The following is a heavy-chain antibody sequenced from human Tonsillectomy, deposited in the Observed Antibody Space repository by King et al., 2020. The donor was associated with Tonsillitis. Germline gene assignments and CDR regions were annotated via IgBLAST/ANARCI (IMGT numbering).Heavy chain of an antibody. CDR3: AGGGYFVGDHDPFDY. Sequence: VQLVESGGGVVQPGRSLRISCAASGFIFSSYAMHWVRQAPGKGLEWVAVISYDGSNKYYADSVKGRFTISRDNSNNTLYLQMNSLRAEDTAVYYCAGGGYFVGDHDPFDYWGPGTLVTVSS. J-gene: IGHJ4*02. V-gene: IGHV3-30-3*01. CDR1: GFIFSSYA. D-gene: IGHD3-10*01. CDR2: ISYDGSNK.